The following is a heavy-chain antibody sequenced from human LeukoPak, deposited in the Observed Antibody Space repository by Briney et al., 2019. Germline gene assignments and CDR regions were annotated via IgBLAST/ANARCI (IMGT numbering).Heavy chain of an antibody. V-gene: IGHV4-59*08. CDR2: ISDIGRT. CDR3: ARQVQLVEFDS. CDR1: GGSISNDY. D-gene: IGHD2-15*01. J-gene: IGHJ4*02. Sequence: SETLSLTCTVSGGSISNDYWSWIRHPPGKGREWIGYISDIGRTNYNASLKRRITISRDTSKNLFSLKVKSVTAADTAVYYCARQVQLVEFDSWGQGTLVTVSS.